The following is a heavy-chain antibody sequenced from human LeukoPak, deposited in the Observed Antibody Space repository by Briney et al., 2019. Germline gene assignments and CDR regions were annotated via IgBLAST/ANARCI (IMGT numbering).Heavy chain of an antibody. J-gene: IGHJ5*02. CDR3: ARGVGNGYSGYGFRWYDL. V-gene: IGHV3-7*01. CDR2: IQQDGSEK. CDR1: GFTFSSYW. D-gene: IGHD5-12*01. Sequence: GGSLRLSCAASGFTFSSYWMSWVRQAPGKGLEWVANIQQDGSEKHYVDSVKGRFTISRDNAKNSLDLQMNSLRVEDTALYYCARGVGNGYSGYGFRWYDLWGQGTLVTVSS.